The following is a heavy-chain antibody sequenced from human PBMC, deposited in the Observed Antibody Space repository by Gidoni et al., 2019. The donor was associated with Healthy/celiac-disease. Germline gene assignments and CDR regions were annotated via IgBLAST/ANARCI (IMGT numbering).Heavy chain of an antibody. CDR1: GGTFSSYA. J-gene: IGHJ6*02. CDR2: IISIFGTA. D-gene: IGHD6-13*01. V-gene: IGHV1-69*01. CDR3: ARSFLRAAAGYYGMDV. Sequence: QVQLVQSGAEVKKPGSSVKVSCKASGGTFSSYAISWVRQAPGQGLEWMGGIISIFGTANYAQKFQGRVTITADESTSTAYMELSSLRSEDTAVYYCARSFLRAAAGYYGMDVWGQGTTVTVSS.